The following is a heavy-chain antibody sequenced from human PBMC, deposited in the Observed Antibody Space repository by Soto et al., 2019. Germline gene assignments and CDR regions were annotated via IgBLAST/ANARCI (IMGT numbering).Heavy chain of an antibody. V-gene: IGHV5-51*01. J-gene: IGHJ6*02. D-gene: IGHD6-13*01. CDR2: IYPGDFTI. CDR1: GYNFNSYW. CDR3: ARHLGSPGYYYGMDV. Sequence: PGESLQISCKGSGYNFNSYWIDWVSPTPGKGLEWMGIIYPGDFTIKYSPSFPGQVTISADRSISTTYLQGSSLMASDTAIDYCARHLGSPGYYYGMDVWGQGTTVTGS.